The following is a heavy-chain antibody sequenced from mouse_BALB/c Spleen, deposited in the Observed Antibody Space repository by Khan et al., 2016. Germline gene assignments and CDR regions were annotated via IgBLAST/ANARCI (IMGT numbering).Heavy chain of an antibody. Sequence: EVQLQESGPGLVKPSQSLSLTCTVTGYSITSDYAWHWIRQFPGNKLEWMGYISYSGSTNYNPSLKSRISITRDTSKTQFFLQLNSVHTEDTATYYCARRYYRYDDALDYWGQGTSVTVSS. J-gene: IGHJ4*01. CDR1: GYSITSDYA. CDR2: ISYSGST. V-gene: IGHV3-2*02. CDR3: ARRYYRYDDALDY. D-gene: IGHD2-14*01.